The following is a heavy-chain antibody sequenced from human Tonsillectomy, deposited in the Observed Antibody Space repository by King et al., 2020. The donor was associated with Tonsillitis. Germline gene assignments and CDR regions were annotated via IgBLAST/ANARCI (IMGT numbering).Heavy chain of an antibody. V-gene: IGHV7-4-1*02. Sequence: VQLVESGSELKKPGASVKVSCKASGYTFTHYAMNWVRQAPGQGLEWMGWINTNAGNTGNPTYAQGFTGRFLLSLDTSASTAYLQISTLKAEDTALYYCVRDDWGSDFWGQGTLVTVSS. CDR3: VRDDWGSDF. D-gene: IGHD7-27*01. CDR2: INTNAGNTGNP. J-gene: IGHJ4*02. CDR1: GYTFTHYA.